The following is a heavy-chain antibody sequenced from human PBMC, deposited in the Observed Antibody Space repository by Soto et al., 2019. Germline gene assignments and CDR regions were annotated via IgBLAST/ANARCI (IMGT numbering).Heavy chain of an antibody. J-gene: IGHJ4*02. CDR3: ARGGLTGYFDY. Sequence: QVQLVESGGGVVQPGRSLRLSCAASGFTFSSYGMHWVRQAPGKGLEWVAVIWYDGSNKYYADSVKGRFTISRDNSKNTLYLQMNSLRAEDTAVYYCARGGLTGYFDYWGQGTLVSVSS. V-gene: IGHV3-33*01. CDR2: IWYDGSNK. CDR1: GFTFSSYG. D-gene: IGHD2-21*02.